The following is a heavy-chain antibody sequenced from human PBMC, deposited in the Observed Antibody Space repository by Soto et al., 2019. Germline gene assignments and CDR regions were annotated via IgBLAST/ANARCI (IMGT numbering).Heavy chain of an antibody. CDR1: GFSFSSYA. D-gene: IGHD3-22*01. CDR2: ITYNGNDK. V-gene: IGHV3-30*14. CDR3: AREARYYDHSQQFFDY. Sequence: PGGSLRLSCAASGFSFSSYAMHWVRQAPGKGLEWLGIITYNGNDKYYADSVKGRFTISRDNSRNILYLQMNSLRPEDTAVFYCAREARYYDHSQQFFDYWGQGALVTVSS. J-gene: IGHJ4*02.